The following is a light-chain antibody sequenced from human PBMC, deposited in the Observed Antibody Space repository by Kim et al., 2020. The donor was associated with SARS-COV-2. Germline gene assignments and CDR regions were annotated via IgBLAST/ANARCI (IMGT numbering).Light chain of an antibody. Sequence: ASVKVTGNLSKGNYNNAKAGHQQQPGKGPRYLMKVNSDGSHSKGDGIPDRFSGSSSGAERYLTISSLQSDDEADYYCQTWGPGIRVFGGGTKVTVL. V-gene: IGLV4-69*01. CDR2: VNSDGSH. CDR3: QTWGPGIRV. CDR1: KGNYNNA. J-gene: IGLJ3*02.